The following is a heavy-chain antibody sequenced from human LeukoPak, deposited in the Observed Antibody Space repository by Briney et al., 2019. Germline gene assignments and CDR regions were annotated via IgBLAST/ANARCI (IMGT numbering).Heavy chain of an antibody. CDR2: IYTSGST. J-gene: IGHJ5*02. CDR1: GGSISSGSYY. CDR3: ARGRIIAARRGRNWFDP. Sequence: SETLSLTCTVSGGSISSGSYYWSWIRQPAGKGLEWIGRIYTSGSTNYNPSLKSRVTISVDTSKNQFSLKLSSVTAADTAVYYCARGRIIAARRGRNWFDPWGQGTLVTVSS. V-gene: IGHV4-61*02. D-gene: IGHD6-6*01.